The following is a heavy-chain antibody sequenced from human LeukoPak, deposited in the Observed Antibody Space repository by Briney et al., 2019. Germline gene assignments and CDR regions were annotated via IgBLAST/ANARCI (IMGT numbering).Heavy chain of an antibody. CDR2: IYYSGST. CDR1: GGSISSYY. CDR3: ARLPSYGGNSN. J-gene: IGHJ4*02. V-gene: IGHV4-59*08. D-gene: IGHD4-23*01. Sequence: SETLSLTCTDSGGSISSYYWSWIRQPPGKGLEWIGYIYYSGSTNYNPSLKSRVTISVDTSKNQFSLKLSSVTAADTAVYYCARLPSYGGNSNWGQGTLVTVSS.